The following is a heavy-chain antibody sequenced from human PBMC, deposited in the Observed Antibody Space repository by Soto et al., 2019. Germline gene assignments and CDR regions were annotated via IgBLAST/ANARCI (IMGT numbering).Heavy chain of an antibody. V-gene: IGHV5-51*01. CDR2: VYPGDSDT. Sequence: PGESLKISCKGSGYNFPSFWIAWVRQMPGKGLEWMGIVYPGDSDTRYSPSFQGQITISADKSITTAYLQWSSLRSEDTAVYYCARGDIAARTTRGWFDRGWFDPWGQGTLVTVSS. CDR3: ARGDIAARTTRGWFDRGWFDP. J-gene: IGHJ5*02. CDR1: GYNFPSFW. D-gene: IGHD6-6*01.